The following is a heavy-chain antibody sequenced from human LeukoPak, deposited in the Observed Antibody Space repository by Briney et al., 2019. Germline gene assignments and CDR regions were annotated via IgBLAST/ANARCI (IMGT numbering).Heavy chain of an antibody. J-gene: IGHJ4*02. Sequence: GGSLRLSCAASGFTFSSYSMNWVRQAPGKGLEWVSYISSSSTIYYADSVKGRFTISRDNAKNSLYLQMNSLRDEDTAVYYCARADYGDPFDYWGQGTLVTVSS. CDR3: ARADYGDPFDY. V-gene: IGHV3-48*02. CDR2: ISSSSTI. CDR1: GFTFSSYS. D-gene: IGHD4-17*01.